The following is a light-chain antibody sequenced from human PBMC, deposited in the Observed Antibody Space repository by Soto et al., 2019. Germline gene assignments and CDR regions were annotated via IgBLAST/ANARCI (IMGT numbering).Light chain of an antibody. CDR3: QSYDSSLSGHVI. CDR1: SSNIGAGYD. J-gene: IGLJ2*01. Sequence: QSVLTQPPSVSGAPGQWVTISCTGSSSNIGAGYDVHWYQQLPGTAPKLLIYDNNHRPSGVPDRFSGSKSGTSASLAITGLQAEDEADYYCQSYDSSLSGHVIFGGGTKLTVL. CDR2: DNN. V-gene: IGLV1-40*01.